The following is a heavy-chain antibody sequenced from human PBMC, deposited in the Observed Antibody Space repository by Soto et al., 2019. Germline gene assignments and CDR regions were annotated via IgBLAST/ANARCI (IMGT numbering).Heavy chain of an antibody. V-gene: IGHV3-23*01. CDR3: AKAGFWSGQNYYYYGMDV. J-gene: IGHJ6*02. D-gene: IGHD3-3*01. Sequence: GGSLRLSCAASGFTFSSYAMSWVRQAPGKGLEWVSAISGSGGSTYYADSVKGRFTISRDNSKNTLYLQMNSLRAEDTAVYYCAKAGFWSGQNYYYYGMDVWGQGTTVTVSS. CDR2: ISGSGGST. CDR1: GFTFSSYA.